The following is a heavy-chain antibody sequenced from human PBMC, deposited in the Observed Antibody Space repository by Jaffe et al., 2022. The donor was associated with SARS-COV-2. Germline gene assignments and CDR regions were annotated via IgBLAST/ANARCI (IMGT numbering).Heavy chain of an antibody. CDR3: ARGLYCTNGVCTKSGFDY. V-gene: IGHV3-33*01. CDR1: GFTFSSYG. Sequence: QVQLVESGGGVVQPGRSLRLSCAASGFTFSSYGMHWVRQAPGKGLEWVAVIWYDGSNKYYADSVKGRFTISRDNSKNTLYLQMNSLRAEDTAVYYCARGLYCTNGVCTKSGFDYWGQGTLVTVSS. CDR2: IWYDGSNK. D-gene: IGHD2-8*01. J-gene: IGHJ4*02.